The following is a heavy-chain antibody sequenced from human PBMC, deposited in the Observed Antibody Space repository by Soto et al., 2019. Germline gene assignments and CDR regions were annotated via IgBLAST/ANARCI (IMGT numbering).Heavy chain of an antibody. CDR3: ARGDTAIVRKGVDV. CDR1: GGTFSSYA. J-gene: IGHJ6*02. Sequence: SVKVSWKASGGTFSSYAISWERQALGQGLEWMGGIIPIFGTANYAQKFQGRVTITADESTSTAYMELSSLEASDSAMYYCARGDTAIVRKGVDVWGQGTPVTVS. D-gene: IGHD5-18*01. V-gene: IGHV1-69*13. CDR2: IIPIFGTA.